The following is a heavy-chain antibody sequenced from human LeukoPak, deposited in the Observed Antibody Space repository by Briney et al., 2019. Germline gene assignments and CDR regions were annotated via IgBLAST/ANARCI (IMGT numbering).Heavy chain of an antibody. CDR2: IYSGGST. V-gene: IGHV3-53*01. CDR1: GFTASSNY. Sequence: GGPLRLSCAASGFTASSNYMSWVRQAPGKGLEWVSVIYSGGSTYYADSVKGRFTISRDNSKNTLYLQMNTLRAEDTAVYYCARAYDILTGTFFDYWGQGTLVTVSS. J-gene: IGHJ4*02. CDR3: ARAYDILTGTFFDY. D-gene: IGHD3-9*01.